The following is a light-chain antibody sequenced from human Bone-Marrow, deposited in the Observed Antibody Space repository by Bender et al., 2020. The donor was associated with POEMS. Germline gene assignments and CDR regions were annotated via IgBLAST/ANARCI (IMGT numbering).Light chain of an antibody. V-gene: IGLV4-69*01. CDR2: INSDGSH. CDR3: QAWGTGFAV. CDR1: SGHSSYA. J-gene: IGLJ7*01. Sequence: QLVLTQSPSASASLGASVKLTCTLSSGHSSYAIAWHQQQPEKGPRYLMKINSDGSHTKGDGIPDRFSGSTSGAERYLTISSLQSEDEGDYYCQAWGTGFAVFGGGTQLTVL.